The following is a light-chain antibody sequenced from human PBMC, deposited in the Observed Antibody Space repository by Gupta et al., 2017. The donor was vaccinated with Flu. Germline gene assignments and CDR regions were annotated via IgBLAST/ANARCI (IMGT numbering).Light chain of an antibody. CDR3: TSFTTSSTWV. J-gene: IGLJ3*02. V-gene: IGLV2-14*03. Sequence: NICGTGTSLDIGTYNYVSWYQQHPGKAPKLMIYEVTNRPSGVSDRFSGSKFGNTASLTISGLQGEDEAHYYCTSFTTSSTWVFGGGTKMTVL. CDR2: EVT. CDR1: SLDIGTYNY.